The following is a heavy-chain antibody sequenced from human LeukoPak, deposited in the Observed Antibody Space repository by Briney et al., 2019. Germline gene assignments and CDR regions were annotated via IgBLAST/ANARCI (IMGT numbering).Heavy chain of an antibody. J-gene: IGHJ6*02. CDR3: ASAQDLYYNGMDV. Sequence: GGSLRPSCAASGFTFSSYGMHWVRQAPGKGLEWVAVISYDGNIKYYADSVKGRFTISRDNSKNTLYLQMNSLRPEDTAVYFCASAQDLYYNGMDVWGQGTTVTVSS. CDR2: ISYDGNIK. V-gene: IGHV3-30*19. CDR1: GFTFSSYG.